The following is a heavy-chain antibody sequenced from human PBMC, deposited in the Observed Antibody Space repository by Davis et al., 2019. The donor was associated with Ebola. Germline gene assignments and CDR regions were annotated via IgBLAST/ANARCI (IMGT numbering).Heavy chain of an antibody. V-gene: IGHV1-18*01. D-gene: IGHD5/OR15-5a*01. CDR3: AIYASPQRARLYYYYGMDV. CDR2: ISAYNGNT. CDR1: GYTFTSYD. J-gene: IGHJ6*02. Sequence: ASVKVSCKASGYTFTSYDINWVRQATGQGLEWMGWISAYNGNTNYAQKLQGRVTMTTDTSTSTAYMELSSLRSEDTAVYYCAIYASPQRARLYYYYGMDVWGQGTTVTVSS.